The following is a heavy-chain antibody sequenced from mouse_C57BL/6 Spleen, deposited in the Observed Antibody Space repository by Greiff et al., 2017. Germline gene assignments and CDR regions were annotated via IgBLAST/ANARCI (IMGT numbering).Heavy chain of an antibody. Sequence: QVQLQQPGAELVKPGASVKMSCKASGYTFTSYWITWVKQRPGQGLEWIGDIYPGSGSTNYNEKFKGKATLTVDTSSSTAYMQLSSLTSEDSAVYYCARRAYDPGYFGGWGTGTTVTVAS. CDR1: GYTFTSYW. CDR2: IYPGSGST. CDR3: ARRAYDPGYFGG. J-gene: IGHJ1*03. D-gene: IGHD3-1*01. V-gene: IGHV1-55*01.